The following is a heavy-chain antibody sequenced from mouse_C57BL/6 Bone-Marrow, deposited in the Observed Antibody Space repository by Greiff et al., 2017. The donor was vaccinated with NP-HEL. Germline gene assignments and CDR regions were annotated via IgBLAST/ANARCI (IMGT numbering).Heavy chain of an antibody. Sequence: QVQLKESGAELVRPGTSVKVSCKASGYAFTNYLIEWVKQRPGQGLEWIGVINPGSGGTNYNEKFKGKATLTAAQYSSTAYMQLSSLTSEDSAVYFCARGGIYYEYAWFAYWGQGTLVTVSA. V-gene: IGHV1-54*01. CDR3: ARGGIYYEYAWFAY. D-gene: IGHD2-4*01. CDR2: INPGSGGT. J-gene: IGHJ3*01. CDR1: GYAFTNYL.